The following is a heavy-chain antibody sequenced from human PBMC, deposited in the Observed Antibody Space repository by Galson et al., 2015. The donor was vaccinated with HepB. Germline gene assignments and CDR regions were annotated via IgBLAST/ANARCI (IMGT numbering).Heavy chain of an antibody. J-gene: IGHJ4*02. CDR3: AKDFKEGSGWYLVVFDY. Sequence: LRLSCAASGFPFSSYAMSWVRQAPGKGLEWVSAISGSGGSTYYADSVKGRFTISRDNSKNTLYLQMNSLRAEDTAVYYCAKDFKEGSGWYLVVFDYWGQGTLVTVSS. D-gene: IGHD6-19*01. CDR1: GFPFSSYA. V-gene: IGHV3-23*01. CDR2: ISGSGGST.